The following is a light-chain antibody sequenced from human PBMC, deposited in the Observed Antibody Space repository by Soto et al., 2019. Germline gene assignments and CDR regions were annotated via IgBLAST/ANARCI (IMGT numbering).Light chain of an antibody. V-gene: IGLV2-11*01. CDR2: DVT. Sequence: QSVLTQPRSVSGSPGQSVTISCTGTGNDVGAYNYVSWYQQHPGRPPKLMIYDVTKWPSGVPERFSGSKSGNTASLTISGRQAEDEADYFCCSYAGGYIYLFATGTKVTVL. CDR1: GNDVGAYNY. J-gene: IGLJ1*01. CDR3: CSYAGGYIYL.